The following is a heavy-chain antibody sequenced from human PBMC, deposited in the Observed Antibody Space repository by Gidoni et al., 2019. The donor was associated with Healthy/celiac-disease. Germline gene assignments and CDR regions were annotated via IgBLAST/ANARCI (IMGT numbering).Heavy chain of an antibody. V-gene: IGHV3-21*01. CDR2: ISSSSSYI. Sequence: EVQLVESGGGLVKPGGSLRLSCAASGFTFSSYSMNWVRQAPGKGLEWVSSISSSSSYIYYADSVKGRFTISRDNAKNSLYLQMNSLRAEDTAVYYCARDKGVGVYAHVDYWGQGTLVTVSS. CDR3: ARDKGVGVYAHVDY. D-gene: IGHD2-8*01. CDR1: GFTFSSYS. J-gene: IGHJ4*02.